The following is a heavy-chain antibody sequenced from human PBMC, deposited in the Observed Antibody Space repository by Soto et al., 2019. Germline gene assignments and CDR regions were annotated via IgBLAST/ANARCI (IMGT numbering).Heavy chain of an antibody. J-gene: IGHJ4*02. Sequence: PGGSLRLSCAASGFTFSSYAMSWVRQAPGKGLEWIGNIDYNGVTSYNPSLKTRLTISRDTSKNQFSLRLTSVTAADTALYSCGKILVAATKNTDSDSWGPGILVTVSS. D-gene: IGHD2-15*01. CDR1: GFTFSSYA. CDR3: GKILVAATKNTDSDS. CDR2: IDYNGVT. V-gene: IGHV4-59*04.